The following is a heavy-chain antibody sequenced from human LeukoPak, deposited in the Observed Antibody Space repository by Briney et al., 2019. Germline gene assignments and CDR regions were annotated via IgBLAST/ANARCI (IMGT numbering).Heavy chain of an antibody. J-gene: IGHJ4*02. CDR3: TRHGPLQMATITAAVEGDE. V-gene: IGHV3-73*01. Sequence: GGSLRLSCAASGFTFSGSTIHWVRQASGKGLEWVGRIRSKPNNYATEYAAPVKGRFTISRDDSKNTAYLQMNSLKTEDTAVYYCTRHGPLQMATITAAVEGDERGQGTLVTVSS. CDR1: GFTFSGST. D-gene: IGHD5-24*01. CDR2: IRSKPNNYAT.